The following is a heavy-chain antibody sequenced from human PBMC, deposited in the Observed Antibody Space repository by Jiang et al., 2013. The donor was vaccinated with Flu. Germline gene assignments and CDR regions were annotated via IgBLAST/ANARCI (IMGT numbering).Heavy chain of an antibody. CDR1: GGTFSSYA. Sequence: GGTFSSYAISWVRQAPGQGLEWMGGIIPIFGTANYAQKFQGRVTITADESTSTAYMELSSLRSEDTAVYYCASFPGYSSGWDYWGQGTLVTVSS. CDR2: IIPIFGTA. CDR3: ASFPGYSSGWDY. J-gene: IGHJ4*02. V-gene: IGHV1-69*01. D-gene: IGHD6-19*01.